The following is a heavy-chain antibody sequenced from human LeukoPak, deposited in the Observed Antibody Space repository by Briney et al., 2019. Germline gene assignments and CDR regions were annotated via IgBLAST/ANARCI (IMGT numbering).Heavy chain of an antibody. Sequence: GAAVKVSCKASGYTFTNYDINWVRQASGQGLEWMGWMNPNSGDTGYAQKFQGRVTMTRNTSISTAYMELSSLRSEDTAVYYCARGPPESTNSDYWGQGTQVTVSS. CDR1: GYTFTNYD. CDR2: MNPNSGDT. V-gene: IGHV1-8*01. J-gene: IGHJ4*02. CDR3: ARGPPESTNSDY.